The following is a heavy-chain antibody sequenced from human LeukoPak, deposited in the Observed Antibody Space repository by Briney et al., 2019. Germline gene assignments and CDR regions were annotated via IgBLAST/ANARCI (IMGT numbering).Heavy chain of an antibody. V-gene: IGHV1-2*02. CDR2: INPNSGGP. D-gene: IGHD2-2*01. J-gene: IGHJ4*02. Sequence: ASVKVPCKASGYTFTGYYMHGVRQAPGQGGEGMGWINPNSGGPNYAQKFQGRVTMTRDTSISTAYMELSRLRSDDTAVYYCANTVVPAAQFDYWGQGTLVTVSS. CDR3: ANTVVPAAQFDY. CDR1: GYTFTGYY.